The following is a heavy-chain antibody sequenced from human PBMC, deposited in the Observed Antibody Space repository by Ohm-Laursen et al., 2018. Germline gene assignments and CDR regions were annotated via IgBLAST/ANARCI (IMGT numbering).Heavy chain of an antibody. J-gene: IGHJ6*02. D-gene: IGHD3-9*01. Sequence: SLRLSCSASGFTFSGYAMSWVRQAPGKGLEWVSGISGSGGSTYYADSVKGRFTISRDNSKNTLYLQMNSLRAEDTAVYYCAKVSVYDILTGYYYGMDVWGQGTTVTVSS. CDR3: AKVSVYDILTGYYYGMDV. CDR1: GFTFSGYA. V-gene: IGHV3-23*01. CDR2: ISGSGGST.